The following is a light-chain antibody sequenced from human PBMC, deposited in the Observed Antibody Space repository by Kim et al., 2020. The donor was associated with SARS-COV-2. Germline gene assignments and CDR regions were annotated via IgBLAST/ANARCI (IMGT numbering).Light chain of an antibody. V-gene: IGKV3-11*01. Sequence: SPGERADLPCRASQSASSNLAWSQHKPGQAPRLLISDSSTRDTGIPARFSGSGSGTDFTLTISSLEPEDFAFYYCQQHNNWPITFGQGTRLEIK. J-gene: IGKJ5*01. CDR1: QSASSN. CDR3: QQHNNWPIT. CDR2: DSS.